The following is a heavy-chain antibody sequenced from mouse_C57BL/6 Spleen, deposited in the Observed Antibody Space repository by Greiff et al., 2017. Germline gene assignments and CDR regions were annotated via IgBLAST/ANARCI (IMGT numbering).Heavy chain of an antibody. CDR1: GFSLTSYG. D-gene: IGHD1-1*01. Sequence: QVHVKQSGPGLVQPSQSLSITCTVSGFSLTSYGVHWVRQSPGKGLEWLGVIWRGGSTDYNAAFMSRLSITKDNSKSQVFFKMNSLQADDTAIYYCAKNRGNTVVAGGYFDVWGTGTTVTVSS. J-gene: IGHJ1*03. CDR2: IWRGGST. CDR3: AKNRGNTVVAGGYFDV. V-gene: IGHV2-5*01.